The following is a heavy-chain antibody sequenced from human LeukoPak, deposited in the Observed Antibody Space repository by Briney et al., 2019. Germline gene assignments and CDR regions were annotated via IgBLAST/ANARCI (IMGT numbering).Heavy chain of an antibody. Sequence: PSETLSLTCAVYGGSFSGYYWSWIRQPPGKGLEWIGEINHSGSTNYNPSLKSRVTILVDTSKNQFSLKVSSVTAADTAVYYCARDRYYYGSGSYPYMDVWGKGTTVTISS. J-gene: IGHJ6*03. V-gene: IGHV4-34*01. CDR1: GGSFSGYY. CDR3: ARDRYYYGSGSYPYMDV. CDR2: INHSGST. D-gene: IGHD3-10*01.